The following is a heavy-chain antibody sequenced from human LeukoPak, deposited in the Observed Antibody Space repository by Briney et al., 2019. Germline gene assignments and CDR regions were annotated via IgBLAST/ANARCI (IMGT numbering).Heavy chain of an antibody. Sequence: ASVKVSCKASGYTFTGYYVHWVRQAPGQGLEWMGIINPSGGSTSYAQKFQGRVTMTRDMSTSTVYMELSSLRSEDTAVYYCARDRVREMATITDYWGQGTLVTVSS. D-gene: IGHD5-24*01. CDR2: INPSGGST. V-gene: IGHV1-46*01. CDR3: ARDRVREMATITDY. J-gene: IGHJ4*02. CDR1: GYTFTGYY.